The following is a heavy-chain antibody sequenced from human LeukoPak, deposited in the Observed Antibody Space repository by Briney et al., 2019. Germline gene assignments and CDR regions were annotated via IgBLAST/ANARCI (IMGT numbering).Heavy chain of an antibody. Sequence: SVKISCKASGGSFSDYSISWVRQAPGQGLEWMGRIIVILDTAHYAQKFQGRFTITADKSTTTVYMELSSLRSDDTAVYYCVRSGYDYDWFDPWGQGTLVTVSS. J-gene: IGHJ5*02. V-gene: IGHV1-69*08. CDR3: VRSGYDYDWFDP. CDR1: GGSFSDYS. D-gene: IGHD5-12*01. CDR2: IIVILDTA.